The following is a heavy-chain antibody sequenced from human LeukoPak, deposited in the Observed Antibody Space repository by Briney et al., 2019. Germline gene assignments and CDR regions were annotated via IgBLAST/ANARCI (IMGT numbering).Heavy chain of an antibody. D-gene: IGHD4-17*01. CDR3: ARGGDYGDPRRPFNI. CDR1: GYSFSTYW. CDR2: IYPDDSDT. V-gene: IGHV5-51*01. Sequence: ESLKISCTGSGYSFSTYWIGWVRQMPGKGLEWVGIIYPDDSDTRYSPSFQGQVTISADKSISTACLQWSSLKASDTAMYYCARGGDYGDPRRPFNIWGQGTVVTVSS. J-gene: IGHJ3*02.